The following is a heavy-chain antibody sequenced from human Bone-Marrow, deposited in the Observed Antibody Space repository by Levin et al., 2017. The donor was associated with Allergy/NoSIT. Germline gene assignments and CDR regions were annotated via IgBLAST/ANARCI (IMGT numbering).Heavy chain of an antibody. J-gene: IGHJ5*02. CDR1: GGSISSYY. Sequence: SQTLSLTCTVSGGSISSYYWSWIRQPAGKGLEWIGRIYTSGSTNYNPSLKSRVTMSVDTSKNQFSLKLSSVTAADTAVYYCARDYCSSTSCYMSWFDPWGQGTLVTVSS. V-gene: IGHV4-4*07. D-gene: IGHD2-2*02. CDR2: IYTSGST. CDR3: ARDYCSSTSCYMSWFDP.